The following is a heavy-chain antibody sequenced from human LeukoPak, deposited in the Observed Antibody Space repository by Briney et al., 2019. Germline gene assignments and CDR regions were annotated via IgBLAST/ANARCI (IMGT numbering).Heavy chain of an antibody. J-gene: IGHJ4*02. CDR2: IYYSGST. V-gene: IGHV4-59*01. CDR1: GGSTSSYY. Sequence: SETLSLTCTVSGGSTSSYYWSWIRQPPGKGLEWIGYIYYSGSTNYNPSLKSRVTISVDTSKNQFSLKLSSVTAADTAVYYCASINLSGWYLFDYWGQGTLVTVSS. D-gene: IGHD6-19*01. CDR3: ASINLSGWYLFDY.